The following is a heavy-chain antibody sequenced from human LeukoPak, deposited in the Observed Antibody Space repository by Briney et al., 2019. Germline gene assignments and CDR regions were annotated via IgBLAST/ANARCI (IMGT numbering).Heavy chain of an antibody. V-gene: IGHV1-2*02. CDR1: GYTFTDYY. D-gene: IGHD6-6*01. CDR2: IHPKTGAT. Sequence: GASVKVSCKASGYTFTDYYMQWLRQAPGQGPEWMGWIHPKTGATNYSHHFQGRLTMTRATSITTTYLEVSNLTSDDTAMYYCGRPHRSSSGTDCWSQGTLVTVSS. J-gene: IGHJ4*02. CDR3: GRPHRSSSGTDC.